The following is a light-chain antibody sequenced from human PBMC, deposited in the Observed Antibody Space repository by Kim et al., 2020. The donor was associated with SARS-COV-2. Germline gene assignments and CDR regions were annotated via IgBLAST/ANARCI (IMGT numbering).Light chain of an antibody. J-gene: IGLJ2*01. CDR2: EDD. CDR1: GGSTDDKY. CDR3: QSYNRDNVL. V-gene: IGLV6-57*02. Sequence: GQPVPIACTGSGGSTDDKYVKWYQQRPGGVPTTVVYEDDQRPSGVSDRFSGSIDNSANSASLTISGLRTEDEADYYCQSYNRDNVLFGGGTQLTVL.